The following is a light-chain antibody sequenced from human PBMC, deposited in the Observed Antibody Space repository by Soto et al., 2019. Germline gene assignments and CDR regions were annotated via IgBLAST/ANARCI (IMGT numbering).Light chain of an antibody. Sequence: DIQLTQSPSFLSASVGDRVTITCRASQGISSYLAWYQQKSGKAPKLLIYVASTLQSGVPSRFSGSGSGTEFTLTISSLQPEDFATYYCQQFSVYPLTFGGGTKVEIK. J-gene: IGKJ4*01. CDR2: VAS. CDR3: QQFSVYPLT. V-gene: IGKV1-9*01. CDR1: QGISSY.